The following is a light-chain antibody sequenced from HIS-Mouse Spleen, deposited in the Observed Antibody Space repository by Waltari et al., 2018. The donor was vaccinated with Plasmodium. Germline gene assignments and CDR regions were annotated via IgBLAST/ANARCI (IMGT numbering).Light chain of an antibody. CDR1: QSVSSN. J-gene: IGKJ3*01. Sequence: EIVMTQSPATLSVSPGERATLSCRASQSVSSNLAWYPQKPGQAPRLLIYGSTTRATGSPAGFSGSGPGTGFTLTISSLQSEDFAGYYWQQYNNWSFTFGPGTKVDIK. CDR2: GST. V-gene: IGKV3-15*01. CDR3: QQYNNWSFT.